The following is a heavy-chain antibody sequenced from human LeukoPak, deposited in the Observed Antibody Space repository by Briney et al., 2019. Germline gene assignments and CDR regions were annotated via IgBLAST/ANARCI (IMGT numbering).Heavy chain of an antibody. D-gene: IGHD2-15*01. V-gene: IGHV1-69*04. CDR2: IIPILGIA. J-gene: IGHJ6*03. CDR3: ATARVVAATFDYYYYMDV. CDR1: GGTFSSYA. Sequence: SVKVSCKASGGTFSSYAISWVRQAPGQGLEWMGRIIPILGIANYAQKFQGRVTITADTSTDTAYMELSSLRSEDTAVYYCATARVVAATFDYYYYMDVWGKGTTVTVSS.